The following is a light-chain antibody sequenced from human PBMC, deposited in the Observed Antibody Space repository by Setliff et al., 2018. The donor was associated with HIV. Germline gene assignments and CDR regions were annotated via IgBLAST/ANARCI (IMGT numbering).Light chain of an antibody. Sequence: QSVLTQTPSTSGTPGHRVIISCSGSHSNIGSNTVNWFQQFPGTAPKLLIYNNDQRPSGVPDRFSGSKSGTSASLAISGLQSEDEAEYYCASWDVGLNAFDVCGTGTRSPS. J-gene: IGLJ1*01. CDR3: ASWDVGLNAFDV. CDR2: NND. V-gene: IGLV1-44*01. CDR1: HSNIGSNT.